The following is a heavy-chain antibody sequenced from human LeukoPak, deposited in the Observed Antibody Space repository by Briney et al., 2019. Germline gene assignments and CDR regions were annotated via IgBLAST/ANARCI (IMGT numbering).Heavy chain of an antibody. J-gene: IGHJ4*02. D-gene: IGHD6-6*01. CDR1: GITFSNYG. V-gene: IGHV3-33*01. Sequence: GGSLRLSCAASGITFSNYGMHWVRQAPGKGLEWVALIWYDGSNRYYADSVKGRFTISRDNSKNTLYLQMNSLRAEDTAVYYCARGDLRGLSSSTGWGQGTLVIVSS. CDR2: IWYDGSNR. CDR3: ARGDLRGLSSSTG.